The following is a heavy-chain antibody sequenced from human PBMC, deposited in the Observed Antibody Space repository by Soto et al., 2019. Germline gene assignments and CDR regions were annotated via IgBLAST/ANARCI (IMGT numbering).Heavy chain of an antibody. D-gene: IGHD1-1*01. Sequence: SETLSLTCTVSGGSISSGDYYWSWLPPGQGKGLEWIGYIHYSGSILYNPSFKSRIIMSVDTSKNQFSLQLSSVTASDTAVYFCVREDDGGDRDYYGLDVWGPGTTVTVS. J-gene: IGHJ6*02. CDR1: GGSISSGDYY. V-gene: IGHV4-30-4*08. CDR2: IHYSGSI. CDR3: VREDDGGDRDYYGLDV.